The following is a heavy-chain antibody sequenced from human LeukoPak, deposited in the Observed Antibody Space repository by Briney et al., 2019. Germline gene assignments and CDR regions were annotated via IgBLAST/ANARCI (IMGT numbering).Heavy chain of an antibody. V-gene: IGHV3-23*01. CDR1: GFTFSDYA. CDR3: AKARVYYYDSSGFDY. CDR2: TGSTGSLT. J-gene: IGHJ4*02. D-gene: IGHD3-22*01. Sequence: GGSLRLSCVGSGFTFSDYAITWVRQAPGKGLEWVSVTGSTGSLTYYSDAVRGRFSVSRDNSQNTFWLQMDRLRAEDTAVYYCAKARVYYYDSSGFDYWGQGTLVTVSS.